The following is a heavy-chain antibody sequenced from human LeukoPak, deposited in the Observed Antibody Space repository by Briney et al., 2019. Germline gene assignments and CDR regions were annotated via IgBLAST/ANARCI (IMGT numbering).Heavy chain of an antibody. Sequence: PSETLSLTCTVSGGSMNNYYWSWIRQPPGKGLEWIGEINHSGSTNYNPSLKSRVTISVDTSKNQFSLKLSSVTAADTAVYYCARKKDFDWLFTLGDYGMDVWGQGTTVTVSS. V-gene: IGHV4-34*01. D-gene: IGHD3-9*01. J-gene: IGHJ6*02. CDR3: ARKKDFDWLFTLGDYGMDV. CDR1: GGSMNNYY. CDR2: INHSGST.